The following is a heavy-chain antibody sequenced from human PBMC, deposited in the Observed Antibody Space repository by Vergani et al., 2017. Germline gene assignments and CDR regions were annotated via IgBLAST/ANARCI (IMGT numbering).Heavy chain of an antibody. CDR2: IYYSGST. V-gene: IGHV4-59*01. D-gene: IGHD3-10*01. CDR3: ARDKGGSGSYLNYYYYYMDV. J-gene: IGHJ6*03. Sequence: QVQLQESGPGLVKPSETLSLTCTVSGGSISSYYWSWIRQPPGKGLEWIGYIYYSGSTNYNPSLKSRVTISVDTSKNQFSLKLSSVTAADTAVYYCARDKGGSGSYLNYYYYYMDVWGKGTTVTVSS. CDR1: GGSISSYY.